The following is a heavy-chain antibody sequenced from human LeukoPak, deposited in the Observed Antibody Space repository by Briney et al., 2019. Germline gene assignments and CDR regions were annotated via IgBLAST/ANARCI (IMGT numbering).Heavy chain of an antibody. Sequence: ASVKVSCKASGYTFTGYYMHWVRQAPGQGLEWMGWINPNSGGTNYAQKFQGRVTMTRNTSISTAYMELSSLRSEDTAVYYCARVLEPYCSGGSCYGEFDYWGQGTLVTVSS. CDR3: ARVLEPYCSGGSCYGEFDY. D-gene: IGHD2-15*01. CDR1: GYTFTGYY. CDR2: INPNSGGT. J-gene: IGHJ4*02. V-gene: IGHV1-2*02.